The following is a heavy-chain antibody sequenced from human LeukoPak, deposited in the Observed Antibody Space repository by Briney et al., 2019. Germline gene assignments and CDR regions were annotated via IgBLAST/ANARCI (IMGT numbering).Heavy chain of an antibody. CDR3: ARGDFDDYGDYVDAFEF. J-gene: IGHJ3*01. CDR1: GFTFSSYW. CDR2: IKPDGSEK. Sequence: GGSLRLSCAASGFTFSSYWMRWVRQIPGKGLEGVANIKPDGSEKYCVGSVKRRFTFYRDNDKHSLYLQMHSRRAEDTALYYCARGDFDDYGDYVDAFEFWGQGTMVTVSA. D-gene: IGHD4-17*01. V-gene: IGHV3-7*01.